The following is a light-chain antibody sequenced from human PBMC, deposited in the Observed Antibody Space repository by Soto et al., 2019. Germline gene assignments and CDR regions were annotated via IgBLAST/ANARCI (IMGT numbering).Light chain of an antibody. Sequence: QSVLTQPPSVSGAPGQRVTISCTGSSSNIGAGYDVHWYQQLPGTAPKLLIYGNSNRPSGVPDRFSGSKSGTSASLAITGLQADDEADYYCQSYDSSLSGVVFGGGTTL. CDR3: QSYDSSLSGVV. CDR2: GNS. CDR1: SSNIGAGYD. V-gene: IGLV1-40*01. J-gene: IGLJ2*01.